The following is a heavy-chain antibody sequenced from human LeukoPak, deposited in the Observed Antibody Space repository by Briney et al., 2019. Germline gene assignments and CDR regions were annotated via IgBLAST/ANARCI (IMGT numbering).Heavy chain of an antibody. CDR3: ARRGASSGGLDY. V-gene: IGHV3-66*04. Sequence: GGSLRLSCAASGFTVSSKYMSWVRQAPGKGLEWVSVIYSGGSTYYADSVKGRFIISRDNAKNSLYLQMNSLRAEDTAVYYCARRGASSGGLDYWGQGTLVTVSS. D-gene: IGHD6-19*01. CDR2: IYSGGST. J-gene: IGHJ4*02. CDR1: GFTVSSKY.